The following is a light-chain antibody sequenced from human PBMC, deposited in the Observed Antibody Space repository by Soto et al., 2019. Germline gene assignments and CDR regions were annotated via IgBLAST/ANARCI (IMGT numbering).Light chain of an antibody. CDR3: QQYENLPT. CDR1: QNIKNY. J-gene: IGKJ5*01. V-gene: IGKV1-33*01. CDR2: DAS. Sequence: EIQMTQAPSSLSASVGNRVTITCQASQNIKNYLNWYQQKPGRAPKPLIYDASNLEAGVPSRLRGSGSGTDFTFTISSLTPEDIATYYCQQYENLPTFGQGTRLEIK.